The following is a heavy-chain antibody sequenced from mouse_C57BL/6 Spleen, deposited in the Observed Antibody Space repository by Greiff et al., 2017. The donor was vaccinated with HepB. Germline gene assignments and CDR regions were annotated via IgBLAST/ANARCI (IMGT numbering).Heavy chain of an antibody. J-gene: IGHJ3*01. CDR1: GYAFSSSW. V-gene: IGHV1-82*01. CDR2: IYPGDGDT. Sequence: VQLQQSGPELVKPGASVKISCKASGYAFSSSWMNWVKQRPGKGLEWIGRIYPGDGDTNYNGKFKGKATLTADKSSSTAYMQLSSLTSEDSAVYFCGRGYEGSLAYWGQGTRVTVSA. D-gene: IGHD6-2*01. CDR3: GRGYEGSLAY.